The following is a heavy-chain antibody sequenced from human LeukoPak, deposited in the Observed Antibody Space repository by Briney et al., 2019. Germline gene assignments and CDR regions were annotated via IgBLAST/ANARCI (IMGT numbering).Heavy chain of an antibody. J-gene: IGHJ4*02. CDR3: ARDGGWHRFDY. V-gene: IGHV3-7*03. CDR2: INEDGSQK. Sequence: GGSLRLSCVESGFTFRSPWMAWLRQAPERGLEWVANINEDGSQKYYLGSVTGRFTISRDNAKSSLYLQMNSLSAEDTAMYYCARDGGWHRFDYWGQGTLVIVSS. D-gene: IGHD6-19*01. CDR1: GFTFRSPW.